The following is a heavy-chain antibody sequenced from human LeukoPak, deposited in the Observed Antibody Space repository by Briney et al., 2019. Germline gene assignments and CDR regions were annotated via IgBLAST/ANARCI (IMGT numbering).Heavy chain of an antibody. CDR1: GYSFTNYW. V-gene: IGHV5-51*01. Sequence: GESLKISCKASGYSFTNYWIGWVRQMPGKGLEWMGIIYPSDSDIRYSPSFQGPVTISADKSINTAYLQWSSLKASDTAIYYCARAGTSNYRFFDSWGQGTLVTVSS. J-gene: IGHJ4*02. D-gene: IGHD4-4*01. CDR3: ARAGTSNYRFFDS. CDR2: IYPSDSDI.